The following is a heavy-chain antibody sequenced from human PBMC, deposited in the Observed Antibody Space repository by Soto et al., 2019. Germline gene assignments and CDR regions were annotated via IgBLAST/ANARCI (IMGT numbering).Heavy chain of an antibody. CDR2: ISYDGSNK. CDR3: ARESLGPCGGDCYLDY. Sequence: GGSLRLSCAASGFTFSSYAMHWVRQAPGKGLEWVAVISYDGSNKYYADSVKGRFTISRDNSKNTLYLQMNSLRAEDTAVYYCARESLGPCGGDCYLDYWGQGTLVTVSS. D-gene: IGHD2-21*02. J-gene: IGHJ4*02. CDR1: GFTFSSYA. V-gene: IGHV3-30-3*01.